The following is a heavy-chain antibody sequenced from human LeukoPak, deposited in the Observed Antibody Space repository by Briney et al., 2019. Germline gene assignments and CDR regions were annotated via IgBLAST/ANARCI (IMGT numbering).Heavy chain of an antibody. Sequence: GRSLRLSCAASGFTFSSYGMHWVRQAPGKGLEWVAVISYDGSNKYYADSVKGRFTISRDNSKNTLYLQMNSLRAEDTAVYYCAKDGYCSGGSCYYYYGMDVWGQGTTVTVSS. J-gene: IGHJ6*02. V-gene: IGHV3-30*18. CDR3: AKDGYCSGGSCYYYYGMDV. CDR1: GFTFSSYG. D-gene: IGHD2-15*01. CDR2: ISYDGSNK.